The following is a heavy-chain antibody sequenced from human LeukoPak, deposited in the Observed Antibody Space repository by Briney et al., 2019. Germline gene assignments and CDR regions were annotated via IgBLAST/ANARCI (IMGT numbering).Heavy chain of an antibody. J-gene: IGHJ5*02. CDR3: ARGYSSSWYLNWFDP. CDR2: IYYSGST. D-gene: IGHD6-13*01. CDR1: GGSLSSYY. V-gene: IGHV4-59*08. Sequence: SETLSLTCTVSGGSLSSYYWNWIRQPPGKGLEWIGYIYYSGSTNSNPSLKSRGTISVDTSKNQFSLKLTSVTAADTAVYYCARGYSSSWYLNWFDPWGQGTLVTVSS.